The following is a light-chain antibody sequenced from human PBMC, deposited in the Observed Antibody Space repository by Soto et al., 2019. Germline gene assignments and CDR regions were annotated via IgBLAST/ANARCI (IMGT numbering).Light chain of an antibody. V-gene: IGKV3-11*01. J-gene: IGKJ4*01. CDR1: QSVSSS. CDR2: ATS. CDR3: QQRSDWPPSLT. Sequence: EIVLTQSPATLSLSPGERATLSCRASQSVSSSLAWYQHKPGQAPRLLIYATSHRDTDILTRFSGSGSETDFTLTISSLEPEDFAVYYCQQRSDWPPSLTFGGGTKVEIE.